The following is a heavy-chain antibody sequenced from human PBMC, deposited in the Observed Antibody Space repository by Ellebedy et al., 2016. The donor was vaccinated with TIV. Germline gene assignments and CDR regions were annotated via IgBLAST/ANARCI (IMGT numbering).Heavy chain of an antibody. J-gene: IGHJ3*02. CDR2: ISVDGRAV. Sequence: GGSLRLXXLGFGFTFSDSVMHWVRQDPGKGLDWVAGISVDGRAVHYPDSVKGRFTISRDNAQNTVYLQMNSLRLEETAVYDCVRGWYSSGHCDVFAMWGQGTIVTVSS. V-gene: IGHV3-30*03. CDR3: VRGWYSSGHCDVFAM. D-gene: IGHD6-19*01. CDR1: GFTFSDSV.